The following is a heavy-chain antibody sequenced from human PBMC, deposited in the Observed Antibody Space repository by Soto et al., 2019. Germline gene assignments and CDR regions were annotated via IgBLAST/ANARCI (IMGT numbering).Heavy chain of an antibody. CDR2: ISGSGGST. D-gene: IGHD3-10*01. Sequence: PFKLLEWVSAISGSGGSTYYADSVKGRFTISRDNSKNTLYLQMNSLRAEDTAVYYCARDRSTMVRGSDWVYWGQGTLVTVSA. J-gene: IGHJ4*02. CDR3: ARDRSTMVRGSDWVY. V-gene: IGHV3-23*01.